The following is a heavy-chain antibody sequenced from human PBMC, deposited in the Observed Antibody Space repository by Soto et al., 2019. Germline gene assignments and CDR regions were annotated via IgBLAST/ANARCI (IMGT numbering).Heavy chain of an antibody. D-gene: IGHD3-16*01. CDR2: FNPDNQNT. Sequence: GSVKVSFKVSGYRFTTYGINLVRQAPGQGLEWLGWFNPDNQNTNYAQKFQDRVSLTTDSSTNTAYMELRDLRSDDTAVYYCARVRFGDPFDFWGQGSLVTVSS. CDR1: GYRFTTYG. V-gene: IGHV1-18*01. CDR3: ARVRFGDPFDF. J-gene: IGHJ4*02.